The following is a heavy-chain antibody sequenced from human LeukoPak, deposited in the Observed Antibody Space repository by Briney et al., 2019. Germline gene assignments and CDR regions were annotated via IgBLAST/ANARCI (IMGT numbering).Heavy chain of an antibody. J-gene: IGHJ4*02. CDR1: GFTFSSFV. CDR3: AREAAGDIIKYHSYFDH. D-gene: IGHD3-10*01. CDR2: INNRDSSR. Sequence: PVGSLRDSCADSGFTFSSFVMSWVRQARGKGVAGVAGINNRDSSRVYADSVMGRFTISRDDSKNSLYLQMNSLRAEDTAVCYCAREAAGDIIKYHSYFDHWGQGTLVTVSS. V-gene: IGHV3-23*01.